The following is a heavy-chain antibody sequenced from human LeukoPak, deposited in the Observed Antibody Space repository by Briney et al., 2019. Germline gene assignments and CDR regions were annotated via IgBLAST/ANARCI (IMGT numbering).Heavy chain of an antibody. Sequence: GGSLRLSCAASGFTFSSYWMSRVRQAPGKGLEWVANIKQDGSEKYYVDSVKGRFTISRDNAKNSLYLQMNSLRAEDTAVYYCARGYYYDSSGYSHWDQGTLVTVSS. V-gene: IGHV3-7*01. D-gene: IGHD3-22*01. CDR2: IKQDGSEK. CDR3: ARGYYYDSSGYSH. J-gene: IGHJ4*02. CDR1: GFTFSSYW.